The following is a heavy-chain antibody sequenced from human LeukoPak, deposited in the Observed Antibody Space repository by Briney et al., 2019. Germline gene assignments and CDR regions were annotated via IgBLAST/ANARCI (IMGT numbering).Heavy chain of an antibody. Sequence: SETLSLTCTVSGGSISSYYWSWIRQPPGKGLEWIGYIYYSGSTNYNPSLKSRVTISVDTSKNQFSLKLSSVTAADTAVYYCARLFEGDSAFDCWGQGTLVAVSS. J-gene: IGHJ4*02. CDR2: IYYSGST. CDR1: GGSISSYY. D-gene: IGHD2-21*02. CDR3: ARLFEGDSAFDC. V-gene: IGHV4-59*08.